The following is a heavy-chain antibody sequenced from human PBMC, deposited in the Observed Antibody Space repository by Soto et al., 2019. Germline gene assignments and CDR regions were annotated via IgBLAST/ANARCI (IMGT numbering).Heavy chain of an antibody. Sequence: QVLLAQSGPEVKKPGASVKVSCKSSGYTYTNFGLSWVRQAPGQGLEWMGWISPYNGNTDYAQKFQDRVTLTIDTSTTTGYMEVRRLRSDDTATYYCARDNGDSGASLVDHWGQGTLVTVSS. CDR2: ISPYNGNT. J-gene: IGHJ4*02. CDR1: GYTYTNFG. V-gene: IGHV1-18*04. D-gene: IGHD3-22*01. CDR3: ARDNGDSGASLVDH.